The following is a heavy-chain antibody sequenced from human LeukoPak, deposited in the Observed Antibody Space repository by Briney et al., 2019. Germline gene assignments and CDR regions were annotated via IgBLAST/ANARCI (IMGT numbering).Heavy chain of an antibody. D-gene: IGHD1-14*01. CDR1: GFNFNIYW. CDR3: AGGKYNTLFTMDV. V-gene: IGHV3-74*01. J-gene: IGHJ6*03. CDR2: VDSEGTTT. Sequence: GGSLRLSCAASGFNFNIYWMHWVRQVPGKGLVWVSRVDSEGTTTTYADSVKGRFTISRDNAKNTMYLQMDSLRAEDTGAYYCAGGKYNTLFTMDVWGKGTTVAVSS.